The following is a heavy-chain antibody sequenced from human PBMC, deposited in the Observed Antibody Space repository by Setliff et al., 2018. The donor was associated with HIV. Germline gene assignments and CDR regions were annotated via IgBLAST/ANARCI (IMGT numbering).Heavy chain of an antibody. CDR2: ISGSGDST. J-gene: IGHJ5*02. CDR3: AQDYTATFWEYNWFDP. D-gene: IGHD3-3*01. CDR1: GLTFGYYA. V-gene: IGHV3-23*01. Sequence: SGGSLRLSCAAPGLTFGYYAMTWVRQAPGKGLEWVSGISGSGDSTYYAPAVKGRFTISRDNLKNILYLQMNNLRAEDTALYFCAQDYTATFWEYNWFDPWGQGTLVTVSS.